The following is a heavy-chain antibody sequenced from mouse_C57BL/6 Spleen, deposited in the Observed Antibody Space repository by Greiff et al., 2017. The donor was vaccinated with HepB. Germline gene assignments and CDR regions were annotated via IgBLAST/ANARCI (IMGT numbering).Heavy chain of an antibody. V-gene: IGHV1-20*01. CDR3: ARDYYGSSYGY. J-gene: IGHJ2*01. CDR1: GYSFTGYF. CDR2: INPYNGDT. Sequence: EVQWVESGPELVKPGDSVKISCKASGYSFTGYFMNWVMQSHGKSLEWIGRINPYNGDTFYNQKFKGKATLTVDKSSSTAHMELRSLTSEDSAVYYCARDYYGSSYGYWGQGTTLTVSS. D-gene: IGHD1-1*01.